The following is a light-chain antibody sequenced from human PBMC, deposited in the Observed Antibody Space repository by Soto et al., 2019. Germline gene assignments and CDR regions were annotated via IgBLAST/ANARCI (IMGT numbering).Light chain of an antibody. CDR1: QSVSSNY. CDR2: GAS. J-gene: IGKJ2*03. CDR3: HQYGTSPAHS. Sequence: EIVLTQSPGTLSLSPGERATLSCRASQSVSSNYLAWYQQKPGQAPRLLIYGASSRSTGIPDRFSGSGSGTDFTLTISRLEPEDFAMYYCHQYGTSPAHSFGQGTKLEVK. V-gene: IGKV3-20*01.